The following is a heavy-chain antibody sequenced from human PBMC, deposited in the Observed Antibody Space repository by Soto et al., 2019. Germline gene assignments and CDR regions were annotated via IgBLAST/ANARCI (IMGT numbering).Heavy chain of an antibody. J-gene: IGHJ4*02. Sequence: VQLVESGGGVVEPGKSLRLSCAASGLTFSTYTLHWVRQAPGKGLEWVALISDDGSDKFYADSVKGRFIISRDNSKSALYLQMNSLRTEDTAVYYCSAMNRSCYSFDFWGQGTLVTVSS. CDR2: ISDDGSDK. D-gene: IGHD3-22*01. CDR3: SAMNRSCYSFDF. V-gene: IGHV3-30*14. CDR1: GLTFSTYT.